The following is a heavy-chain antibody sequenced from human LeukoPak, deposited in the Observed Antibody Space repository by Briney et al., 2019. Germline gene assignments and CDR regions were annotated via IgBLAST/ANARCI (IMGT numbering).Heavy chain of an antibody. CDR2: IREERGQE. D-gene: IGHD5-18*01. V-gene: IGHV3-7*03. CDR1: GFTFSSYS. Sequence: GGSLRLSCAASGFTFSSYSMNWVRQAPGKGLEWVANIREERGQEYYVDSVKGRFTISKNSAKNSLYLQMNTLRVEDTAMYYCASLDTAKQPLANHWGQGTLVTVSS. J-gene: IGHJ5*02. CDR3: ASLDTAKQPLANH.